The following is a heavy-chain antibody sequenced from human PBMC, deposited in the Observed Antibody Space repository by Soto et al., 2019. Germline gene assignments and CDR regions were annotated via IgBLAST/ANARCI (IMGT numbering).Heavy chain of an antibody. CDR1: GGTFSSYA. CDR2: IIPIFGTA. Sequence: QVQLVQSGAEVKKPGSSVKVSCKASGGTFSSYAISWVRQAPGQGLEWMGGIIPIFGTADYAQKFQGRVAITADASTSTAYLELSSLRSADTAVYYCASAWGPSYYYGMDVWGQGTTVTVSS. D-gene: IGHD3-16*01. CDR3: ASAWGPSYYYGMDV. J-gene: IGHJ6*02. V-gene: IGHV1-69*12.